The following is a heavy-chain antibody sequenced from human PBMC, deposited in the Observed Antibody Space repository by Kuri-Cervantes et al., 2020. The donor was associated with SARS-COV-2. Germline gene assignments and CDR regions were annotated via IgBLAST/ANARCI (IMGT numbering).Heavy chain of an antibody. CDR1: GYSISSGHC. CDR3: ARDLSLATYYGFWSGLYYFDY. D-gene: IGHD3-3*01. V-gene: IGHV4-38-2*02. CDR2: VFYDGRT. J-gene: IGHJ4*02. Sequence: SETLSLTCSVSGYSISSGHCWGWTRQPPGRGLEWIGSVFYDGRTYYNPSLKSRVTVSVDTSKNQFSLKVNSVTAADTAVYYCARDLSLATYYGFWSGLYYFDYWGQGILVTVSS.